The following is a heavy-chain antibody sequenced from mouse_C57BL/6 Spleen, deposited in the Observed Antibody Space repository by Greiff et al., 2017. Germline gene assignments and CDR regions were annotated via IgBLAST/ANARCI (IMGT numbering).Heavy chain of an antibody. CDR3: TREGNCSNYVNAMDY. Sequence: EVKLMESGEGLVKPGGSLNLSCAASGFTFSSSAMSWVRQTPEKRLEWVAYISSGGDYIYYADTVKGRFTISSDKARNTLYLQMSSLKSEDTAMCYCTREGNCSNYVNAMDYWGQGTSVTVSS. CDR2: ISSGGDYI. J-gene: IGHJ4*01. V-gene: IGHV5-9-1*02. D-gene: IGHD2-5*01. CDR1: GFTFSSSA.